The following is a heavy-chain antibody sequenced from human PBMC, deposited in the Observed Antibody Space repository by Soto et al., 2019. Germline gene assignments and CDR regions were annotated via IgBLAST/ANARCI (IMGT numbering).Heavy chain of an antibody. CDR2: IIVLFGTT. D-gene: IGHD2-2*01. CDR3: ATTACSSISCSDYLHYEMDV. CDR1: GGSFSSYA. J-gene: IGHJ6*02. Sequence: QVQLVQSGAEVKKPGSSVKVSCKASGGSFSSYAITWVRQAPGQGLEWMGGIIVLFGTTNYAQKFQGRVTITAVEPTSTAYMELRSLRSEDTAVYYCATTACSSISCSDYLHYEMDVWGQGTTVSVSS. V-gene: IGHV1-69*01.